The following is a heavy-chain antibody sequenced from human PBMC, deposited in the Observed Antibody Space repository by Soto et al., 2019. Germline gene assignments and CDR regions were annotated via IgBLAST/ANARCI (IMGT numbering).Heavy chain of an antibody. CDR2: IGGGGGST. V-gene: IGHV3-23*01. J-gene: IGHJ4*02. CDR1: GFSFSSYA. CDR3: AKTAEAVAGTVYGY. D-gene: IGHD6-19*01. Sequence: GSLRLSCEASGFSFSSYAMGWVRQSPGKGLEWVSAIGGGGGSTFYPDSVKGRFTISRDNSKRTLYLQMNSLRAEDSALYYCAKTAEAVAGTVYGYWGPGTLVTVSS.